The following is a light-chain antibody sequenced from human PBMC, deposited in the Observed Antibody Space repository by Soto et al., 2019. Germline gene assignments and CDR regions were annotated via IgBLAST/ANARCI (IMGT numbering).Light chain of an antibody. CDR3: QSYDSSLSGVV. CDR1: SSNIGAGYD. V-gene: IGLV1-40*01. Sequence: QSVLTQPPSVSGAPGQRVTISCTGSSSNIGAGYDVHWYQQFPGRAPTLLVYSNMNRPSGVPDRFSGSKSGTSVSLAITGLQSEDEADYYCQSYDSSLSGVVFGGGTKVTVI. J-gene: IGLJ2*01. CDR2: SNM.